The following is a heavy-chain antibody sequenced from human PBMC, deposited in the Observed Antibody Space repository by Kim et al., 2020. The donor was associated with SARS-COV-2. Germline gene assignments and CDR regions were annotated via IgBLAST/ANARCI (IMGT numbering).Heavy chain of an antibody. CDR1: GGSISSSSYY. V-gene: IGHV4-39*01. CDR3: ARQLAGRINWFDP. Sequence: ETLSLTCTVSGGSISSSSYYWGWIRQPPGKGLEWIGSIYYSGSTYYNPSLKSRVTISVDTSKNQFSLKLSSVTAADTAVYYCARQLAGRINWFDPWGQGTLVTVSS. CDR2: IYYSGST. J-gene: IGHJ5*02.